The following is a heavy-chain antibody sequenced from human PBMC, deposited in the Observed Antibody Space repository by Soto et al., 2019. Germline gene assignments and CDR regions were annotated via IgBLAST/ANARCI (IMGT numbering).Heavy chain of an antibody. V-gene: IGHV4-30-4*01. CDR2: ISYSGTT. J-gene: IGHJ4*02. Sequence: SETLSLTCTVSGGSISSGNYYWSWIRQPPGKGLEWIGFISYSGTTHYSASLRSRVSISVDTSKNQFSLDLSSVTAADTAVYYCATMGTPVTGLYYFDPWGQGTRVTVSS. CDR1: GGSISSGNYY. CDR3: ATMGTPVTGLYYFDP. D-gene: IGHD4-17*01.